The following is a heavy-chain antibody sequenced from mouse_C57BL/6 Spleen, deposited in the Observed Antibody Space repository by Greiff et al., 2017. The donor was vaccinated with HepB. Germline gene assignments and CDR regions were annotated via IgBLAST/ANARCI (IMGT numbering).Heavy chain of an antibody. Sequence: QVQLQQSGAELARPGASVKLSCKASGYTFTSYGISWVKQRTGQGLEWIGEIYPRSGNTYYNEKFKGKATLTADKSSSTAYMELRSLTSEDSAVYFCARPDYYCSSPRWYFDVWGTGTTVTVSS. CDR1: GYTFTSYG. CDR3: ARPDYYCSSPRWYFDV. D-gene: IGHD1-1*01. J-gene: IGHJ1*03. CDR2: IYPRSGNT. V-gene: IGHV1-81*01.